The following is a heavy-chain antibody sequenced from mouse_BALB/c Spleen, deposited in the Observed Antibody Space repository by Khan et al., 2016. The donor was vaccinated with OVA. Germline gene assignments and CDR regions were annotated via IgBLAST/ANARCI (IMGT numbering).Heavy chain of an antibody. D-gene: IGHD2-14*01. Sequence: EVQLQESGPDLVKPGASVKISCKASGYSFTLYYMSWVKQSHGKSLEWIGRVNPNTDNINYNQEFKGKAILTVDKSSNTAYMELRSLTSEDSAVCFCERGYGCFASWGQGTLVTVSA. J-gene: IGHJ3*01. V-gene: IGHV1-26*01. CDR3: ERGYGCFAS. CDR1: GYSFTLYY. CDR2: VNPNTDNI.